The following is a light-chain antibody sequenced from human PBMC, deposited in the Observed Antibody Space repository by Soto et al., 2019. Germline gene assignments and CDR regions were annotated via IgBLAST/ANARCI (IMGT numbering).Light chain of an antibody. CDR3: QKYGPSPI. Sequence: EFVLTQSPGTLSLSPGETATLSCRASESIINDYSAWYQQRPGQPPRLLIYATSKSAPAIPDRLSGSGSGTVFTLTLSRLAPEDFAVYYRQKYGPSPIFSQGTQREIK. CDR2: ATS. V-gene: IGKV3-20*01. J-gene: IGKJ5*01. CDR1: ESIINDY.